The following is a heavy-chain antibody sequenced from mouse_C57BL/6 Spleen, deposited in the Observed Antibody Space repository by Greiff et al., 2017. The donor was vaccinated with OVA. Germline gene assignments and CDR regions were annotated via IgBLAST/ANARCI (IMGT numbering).Heavy chain of an antibody. CDR1: GYAFSSSW. CDR2: IYPGDGDT. Sequence: VQLQQSGPELVKPGASVKISCKASGYAFSSSWMNWVKQRPGKGLEWIGRIYPGDGDTNYNGKFKGKATLTADKSSSTAYMQLSSLTSEDSAVYCCARGITTVVASDYWGQGTTLTVSS. CDR3: ARGITTVVASDY. D-gene: IGHD1-1*01. J-gene: IGHJ2*01. V-gene: IGHV1-82*01.